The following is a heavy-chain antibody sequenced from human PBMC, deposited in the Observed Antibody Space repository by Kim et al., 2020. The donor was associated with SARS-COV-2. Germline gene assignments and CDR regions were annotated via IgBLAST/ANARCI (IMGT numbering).Heavy chain of an antibody. V-gene: IGHV7-4-1*02. Sequence: ASVKVSCKASGYTFTSYAMNWVRQAPGQGLEWMGRINTNTGNPTYAQGFTGRFVFSLDTSVSTAYLQISSLKAEDTAVYYCARDRYDIFSSADAFDIWGQGTMVTVSS. J-gene: IGHJ3*02. D-gene: IGHD3-9*01. CDR3: ARDRYDIFSSADAFDI. CDR1: GYTFTSYA. CDR2: INTNTGNP.